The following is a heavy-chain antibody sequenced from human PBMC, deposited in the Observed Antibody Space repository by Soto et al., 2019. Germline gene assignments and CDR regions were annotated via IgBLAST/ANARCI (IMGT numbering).Heavy chain of an antibody. D-gene: IGHD3-10*01. CDR3: TTASANYYGSGSYYY. CDR2: IKSKTDGGTT. CDR1: GFTFINAW. V-gene: IGHV3-15*01. J-gene: IGHJ4*02. Sequence: WGSLRLSCAASGFTFINAWMIFVRHAPLKWLEWVGRIKSKTDGGTTDYAAPVKGRFTISRDDSKNTLYLQMNSLKTEDTAVYYCTTASANYYGSGSYYYWGQGTLVTVSS.